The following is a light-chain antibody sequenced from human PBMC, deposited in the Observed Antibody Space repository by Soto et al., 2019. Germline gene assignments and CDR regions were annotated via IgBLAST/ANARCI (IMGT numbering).Light chain of an antibody. CDR2: GAS. J-gene: IGKJ1*01. CDR1: QSVSNK. Sequence: EIVMTQSPATLSVSPGERATLSCRASQSVSNKLVWYQQKPGQAPRVLIYGASTRATGIPARFSGSGSGIEFTLTISSLQSEDFAVYYCQHYNDWPPTWTFGQGTRVEIK. CDR3: QHYNDWPPTWT. V-gene: IGKV3-15*01.